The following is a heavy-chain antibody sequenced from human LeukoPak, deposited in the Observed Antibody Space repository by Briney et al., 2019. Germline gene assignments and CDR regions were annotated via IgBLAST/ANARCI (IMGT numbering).Heavy chain of an antibody. CDR1: GGSISSYS. D-gene: IGHD4-23*01. Sequence: PSETLSLTCTVSGGSISSYSWSWIRQPPGKGLEGIGYIYSSGSTNYNPSLKSRVTISVDTSKTQFSLKLSSVTAADTAVYYCARIGKGYYYYGIDVWGQGTTVTVSS. CDR3: ARIGKGYYYYGIDV. V-gene: IGHV4-59*01. J-gene: IGHJ6*02. CDR2: IYSSGST.